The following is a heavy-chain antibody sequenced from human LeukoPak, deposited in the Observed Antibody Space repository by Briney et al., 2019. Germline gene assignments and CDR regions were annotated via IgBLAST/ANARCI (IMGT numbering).Heavy chain of an antibody. J-gene: IGHJ3*02. D-gene: IGHD3-16*01. CDR2: IYSGGST. Sequence: GGSLRLSCAASGFTVSSNYMSWVRQAPGKGLEWVSVIYSGGSTYYADSVKGRFTISRDNSKNTLYLQMNSLRADDTAVYYCAKRIYYQYVWGSSSGAFDIWGQGTMVTVSS. CDR1: GFTVSSNY. V-gene: IGHV3-66*04. CDR3: AKRIYYQYVWGSSSGAFDI.